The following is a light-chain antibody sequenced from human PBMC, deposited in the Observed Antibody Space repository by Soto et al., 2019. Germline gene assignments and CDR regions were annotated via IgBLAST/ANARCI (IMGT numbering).Light chain of an antibody. CDR3: QSYDSSLSGYV. CDR2: GNT. J-gene: IGLJ1*01. CDR1: SSNIGAGYD. Sequence: QSVLPQPPSVSGAPGPRVTISCTGSSSNIGAGYDVSWYQQLPGTAPKFLIYGNTDRPSGVPDRFSGSKSGTSASLAITGLQAEDEADYYCQSYDSSLSGYVFGTGTKLTVL. V-gene: IGLV1-40*01.